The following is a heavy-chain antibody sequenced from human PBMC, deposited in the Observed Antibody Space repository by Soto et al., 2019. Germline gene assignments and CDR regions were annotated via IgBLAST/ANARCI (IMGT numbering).Heavy chain of an antibody. Sequence: ASETLFLTCAGYGGCFSGYYWSWIRQPPGKGVEGIGEINHSGSTNYNPSLKSRVTISVDTSKNQFSLKLSSVTAADTAVYYCARGLLLWFGELPTGFDYWGQGTLVTVSS. J-gene: IGHJ4*02. CDR3: ARGLLLWFGELPTGFDY. CDR1: GGCFSGYY. D-gene: IGHD3-10*01. CDR2: INHSGST. V-gene: IGHV4-34*01.